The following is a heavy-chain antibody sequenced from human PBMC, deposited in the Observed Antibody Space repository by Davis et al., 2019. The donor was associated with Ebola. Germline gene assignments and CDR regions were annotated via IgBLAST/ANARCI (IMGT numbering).Heavy chain of an antibody. V-gene: IGHV1-69*05. CDR2: IIPIFGTA. D-gene: IGHD6-6*01. CDR1: GGTFSSYA. Sequence: SVKVSCKASGGTFSSYAISWVRQAPGQGLEWMGGIIPIFGTANYAQKFQGRVTITTDKSTSTAYMELSSLRSEDTAVYYCARGPHSSSYLYYYYYGMDVWGQGTTVTVSS. CDR3: ARGPHSSSYLYYYYYGMDV. J-gene: IGHJ6*02.